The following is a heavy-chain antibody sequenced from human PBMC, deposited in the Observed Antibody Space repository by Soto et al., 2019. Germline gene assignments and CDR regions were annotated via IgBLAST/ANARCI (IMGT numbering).Heavy chain of an antibody. CDR1: RFTIGNYW. J-gene: IGHJ4*02. CDR3: SAGFPPDF. Sequence: EVLLVESGGGLVQPGGSLTLSCAASRFTIGNYWMNWVRQAPGKGLEWVANIKGDGSEKYYVGSVEGRFTISRDNTKNSLDLQINSLRVEDTACYYCSAGFPPDFWGQGTLVTVSS. CDR2: IKGDGSEK. D-gene: IGHD3-10*01. V-gene: IGHV3-7*01.